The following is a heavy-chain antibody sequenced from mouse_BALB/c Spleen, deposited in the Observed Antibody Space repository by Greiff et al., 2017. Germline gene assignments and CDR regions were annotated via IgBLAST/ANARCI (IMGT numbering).Heavy chain of an antibody. V-gene: IGHV5-4*02. CDR2: ISDGGSYT. CDR1: GFTFSDYY. CDR3: ARDAYGSSAY. D-gene: IGHD1-1*01. J-gene: IGHJ3*01. Sequence: EGKLMESGGGLVKPGGSLKLSCAASGFTFSDYYMYWVRQTPEKRLEWVATISDGGSYTYYPDSVKGRFTISRDNAKNNLYLQMSSLKSEDTAMYYCARDAYGSSAYWGQGTLVTVSA.